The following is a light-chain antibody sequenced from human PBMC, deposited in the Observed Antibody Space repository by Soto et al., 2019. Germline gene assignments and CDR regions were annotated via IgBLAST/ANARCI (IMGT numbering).Light chain of an antibody. Sequence: EIVMTQSPATLSVSPGERATLSCRASQSVSSNLAWYQQKPGQAPRLLIYGASTRATGSPARFSGSGSGTVCTHTISNLQSEGFGVEYCHHYNNWPPWTFGQGTKVQIK. J-gene: IGKJ1*01. CDR2: GAS. CDR1: QSVSSN. V-gene: IGKV3-15*01. CDR3: HHYNNWPPWT.